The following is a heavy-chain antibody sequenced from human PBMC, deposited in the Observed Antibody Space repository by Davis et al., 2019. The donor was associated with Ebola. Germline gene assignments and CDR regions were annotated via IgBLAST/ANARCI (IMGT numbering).Heavy chain of an antibody. J-gene: IGHJ4*02. V-gene: IGHV5-10-1*01. CDR1: GYSFTSYW. Sequence: GESLKISCKGSGYSFTSYWISWVRQMPGKGLEWMGRIDPSDSYTNYSPSFQGHVTISADKSISTAYLQWSSLKASDTAIYYCARQASLYGAIDYWGQGTLVTVSS. CDR2: IDPSDSYT. CDR3: ARQASLYGAIDY. D-gene: IGHD4/OR15-4a*01.